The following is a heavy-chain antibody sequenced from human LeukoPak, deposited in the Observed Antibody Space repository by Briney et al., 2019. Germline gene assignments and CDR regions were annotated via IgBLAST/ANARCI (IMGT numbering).Heavy chain of an antibody. CDR1: GYIFGIYG. Sequence: ASVKVSCKTSGYIFGIYGISWVRQAPGQGLEWMGWISGHNGNTNYAQKLQDRVTMTTDTSTNTAYLELRSLRSDDTAVFYCARDGYYYGSGSFVDYWGQGTLVTVSS. J-gene: IGHJ4*02. V-gene: IGHV1-18*01. CDR3: ARDGYYYGSGSFVDY. D-gene: IGHD3-10*01. CDR2: ISGHNGNT.